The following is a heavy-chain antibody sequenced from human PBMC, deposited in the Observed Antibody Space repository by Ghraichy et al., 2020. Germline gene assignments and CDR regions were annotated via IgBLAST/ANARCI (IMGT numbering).Heavy chain of an antibody. V-gene: IGHV4-31*03. CDR2: IYYSGST. D-gene: IGHD4-23*01. CDR3: ARGDYGGNSQETPLFDY. J-gene: IGHJ4*02. CDR1: GGSISSGGYY. Sequence: SETLSLTCTVSGGSISSGGYYWSWIRQHPGKGLEWIGYIYYSGSTYYNPSLKSRVTISVDTSKNQFSLKLSSVTAADTAVYYCARGDYGGNSQETPLFDYWGQGTLVTVSS.